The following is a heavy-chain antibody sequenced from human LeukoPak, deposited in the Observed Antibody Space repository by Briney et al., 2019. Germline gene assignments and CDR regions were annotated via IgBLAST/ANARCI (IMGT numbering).Heavy chain of an antibody. CDR1: GDSVSSHRAG. Sequence: SQALSHTCAISGDSVSSHRAGWRWIRQSPSRGLEWLGRTYYRSKWYNGYAGSVKSRITINPVTSKNQFSLQLTSVPPEHTAVYYCARGGGVMDVWGKGTTVTVSS. CDR3: ARGGGVMDV. D-gene: IGHD3-10*01. J-gene: IGHJ6*04. CDR2: TYYRSKWYN. V-gene: IGHV6-1*01.